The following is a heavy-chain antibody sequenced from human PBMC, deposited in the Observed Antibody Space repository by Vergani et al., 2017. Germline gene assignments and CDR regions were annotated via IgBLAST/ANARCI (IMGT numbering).Heavy chain of an antibody. CDR1: GCTFSSYW. D-gene: IGHD3-16*01. Sequence: EVQLVESGGGLVQPGGSLRLSCAASGCTFSSYWMSWVRQAPGKGLEWVANIKQDGSEKYYVDSVKGRFTISRDNAKNSLYMQMNSLRAEDTAMYYCAREGGGAFDYWGQGTLVTVSS. CDR3: AREGGGAFDY. CDR2: IKQDGSEK. V-gene: IGHV3-7*01. J-gene: IGHJ4*02.